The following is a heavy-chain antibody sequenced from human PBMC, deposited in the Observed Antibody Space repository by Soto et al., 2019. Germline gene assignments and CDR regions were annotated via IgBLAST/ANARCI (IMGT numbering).Heavy chain of an antibody. CDR2: ISWNSGSI. CDR1: GFTFDDYA. J-gene: IGHJ4*02. D-gene: IGHD3-10*01. V-gene: IGHV3-9*01. CDR3: AKDIEGFTGLFDY. Sequence: GGSLRLSCAASGFTFDDYAMHWVRQAPGKGLEWVSGISWNSGSIGYADSVKGRFTISRDNAKNSLYLQMNSLRAEDTALYYCAKDIEGFTGLFDYWGQGTLVTVSS.